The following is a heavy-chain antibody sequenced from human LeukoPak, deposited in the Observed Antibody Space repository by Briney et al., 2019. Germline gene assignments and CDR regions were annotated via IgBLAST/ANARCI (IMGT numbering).Heavy chain of an antibody. CDR1: GFTFSSYG. Sequence: GSLRLSCAASGFTFSSYGMHWVRQAPGKGLEWVAVIRYDGSNKYYADSVKGRFTISRDNSKNTLYLQMNSLRAEDTAVYYCARDPGQISMIVVVDYWGQGTLVTVSS. D-gene: IGHD3-22*01. CDR3: ARDPGQISMIVVVDY. V-gene: IGHV3-33*01. CDR2: IRYDGSNK. J-gene: IGHJ4*02.